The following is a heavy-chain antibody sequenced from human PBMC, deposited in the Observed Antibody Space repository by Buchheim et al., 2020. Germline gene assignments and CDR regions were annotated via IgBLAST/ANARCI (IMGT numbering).Heavy chain of an antibody. J-gene: IGHJ4*02. Sequence: QVQLVESGGGVVQPGRSLRLSCAASGFSFSSYGMHWVRQAPGKGLEWLAAISNDGSRQAYEDSGRGRFTISRDNSKSRLDLQMNSLSVDDAAVYYCARDIYSFGTVGTIDYWGQGT. CDR3: ARDIYSFGTVGTIDY. V-gene: IGHV3-30*03. CDR2: ISNDGSRQ. CDR1: GFSFSSYG. D-gene: IGHD1-26*01.